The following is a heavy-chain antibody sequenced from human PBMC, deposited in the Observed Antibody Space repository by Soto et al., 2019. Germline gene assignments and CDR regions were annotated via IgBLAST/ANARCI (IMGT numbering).Heavy chain of an antibody. V-gene: IGHV3-30-3*01. CDR3: ARDRSSLSNYSYGMDV. Sequence: PGRSLRLSCAASGFTFSSYAMHWVRQAPGKGLEWVAVISYDGSNKYYADSVKGRFTISRDNSKNTLYLQMNSLRAEDTAVYYCARDRSSLSNYSYGMDVWGQGTTVTVSS. D-gene: IGHD6-6*01. J-gene: IGHJ6*02. CDR1: GFTFSSYA. CDR2: ISYDGSNK.